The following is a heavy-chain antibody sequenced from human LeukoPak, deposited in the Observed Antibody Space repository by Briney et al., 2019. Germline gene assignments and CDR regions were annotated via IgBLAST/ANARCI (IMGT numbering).Heavy chain of an antibody. CDR3: ARRGYDILTGYYRTFDY. CDR1: GGSFSGYY. V-gene: IGHV4-34*01. Sequence: SEALSLTCAVYGGSFSGYYWSWIRQPPGKGLEWIGEINHTGSTNYNPSLKSRVTISVDTSKNQFSLKLSSVTAADTAVYYCARRGYDILTGYYRTFDYWGQGTLVTVSS. J-gene: IGHJ4*02. D-gene: IGHD3-9*01. CDR2: INHTGST.